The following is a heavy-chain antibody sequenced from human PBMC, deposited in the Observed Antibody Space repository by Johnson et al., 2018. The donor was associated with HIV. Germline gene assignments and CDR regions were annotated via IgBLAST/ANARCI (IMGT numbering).Heavy chain of an antibody. V-gene: IGHV3-23*04. CDR3: ASGIAVAGTLLDAFDI. Sequence: VQLVESGGGLVQPGGSLRLSCAASGFTFSSYAMSWVRQAPGKGLEWVSAISGSGGSTYYADSVKGRFTISRDNSKNTLYLQMNSLRAEDTAVYYCASGIAVAGTLLDAFDIWGQGTMVTVSS. CDR2: ISGSGGST. CDR1: GFTFSSYA. D-gene: IGHD6-19*01. J-gene: IGHJ3*02.